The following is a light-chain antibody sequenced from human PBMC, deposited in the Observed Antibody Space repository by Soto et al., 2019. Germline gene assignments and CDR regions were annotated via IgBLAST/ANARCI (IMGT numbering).Light chain of an antibody. V-gene: IGLV4-69*01. J-gene: IGLJ2*01. CDR3: QTWGTGPLV. CDR2: LNSDGSH. CDR1: GGQSSYA. Sequence: QLVLTQSPSASASLGASVKRTCSLSGGQSSYAIAWHQQQPEKGPRYLMKLNSDGSHSKGDGIPDRVSGSSSGAERYLTISSLQSADEADYYCQTWGTGPLVFGGGTKLTV.